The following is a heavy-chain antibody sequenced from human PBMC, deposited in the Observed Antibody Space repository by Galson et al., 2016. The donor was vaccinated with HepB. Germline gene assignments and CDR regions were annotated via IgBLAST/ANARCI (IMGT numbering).Heavy chain of an antibody. J-gene: IGHJ4*02. V-gene: IGHV3-13*01. CDR3: AVIAVAGGTSDY. D-gene: IGHD6-19*01. Sequence: SLRLSCAASGFAFSEYDIHWVRQAAGKGLEWVSAMDILGDGYYSDSVKGRFTISRENAKSSLCLHMNSLRAEDTALYYCAVIAVAGGTSDYWGQGTLVTVSS. CDR1: GFAFSEYD. CDR2: MDILGDG.